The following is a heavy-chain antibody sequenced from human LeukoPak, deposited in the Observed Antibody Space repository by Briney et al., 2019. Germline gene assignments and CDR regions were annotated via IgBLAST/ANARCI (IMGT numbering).Heavy chain of an antibody. Sequence: SETLSLTRSVSAGSISSYYWSWIRQPAGKGLEWIGRIYSSGSTNYNPSLKSRVTMSVDASKNHFSLKLTSVTAADTAIYYCARQAYDTGYDAFDIWGQGTMVTVSS. CDR1: AGSISSYY. CDR3: ARQAYDTGYDAFDI. D-gene: IGHD3-22*01. V-gene: IGHV4-4*07. J-gene: IGHJ3*02. CDR2: IYSSGST.